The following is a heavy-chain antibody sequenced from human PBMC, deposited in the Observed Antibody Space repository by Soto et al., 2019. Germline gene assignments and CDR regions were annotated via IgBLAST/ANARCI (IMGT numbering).Heavy chain of an antibody. CDR2: ISYGGGTT. V-gene: IGHV3-23*01. J-gene: IGHJ4*02. CDR3: AKNPGYYYDSTGYHFDY. CDR1: GFTFSTYA. D-gene: IGHD3-22*01. Sequence: GGSLRLSCAASGFTFSTYAMNWVRQAPGKGLEWVSAISYGGGTTYYADSVKGRFTISRDNSKNTLYLQMNSLRAEDTAVYYCAKNPGYYYDSTGYHFDYWGQGTLVTVSS.